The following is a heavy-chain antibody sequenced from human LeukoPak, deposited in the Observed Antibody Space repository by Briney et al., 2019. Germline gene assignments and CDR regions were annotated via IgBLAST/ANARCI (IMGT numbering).Heavy chain of an antibody. CDR1: GYTFTSYG. Sequence: GASVKVSCKASGYTFTSYGISWVRQAPGQGLEWMGWISAYNGNTNYAQKLQGRVTMTTDTSTSTAYMELRSLRSDDTAVYYCARDARVYCSSTSCYAGIGYWGQGTLVTVSS. CDR3: ARDARVYCSSTSCYAGIGY. D-gene: IGHD2-2*01. J-gene: IGHJ4*02. CDR2: ISAYNGNT. V-gene: IGHV1-18*01.